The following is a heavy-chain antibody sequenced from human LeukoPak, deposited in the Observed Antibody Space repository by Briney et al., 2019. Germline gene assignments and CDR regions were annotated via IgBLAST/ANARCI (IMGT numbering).Heavy chain of an antibody. Sequence: AGGSLRLSCAASGFTFHVYAIYWVRQAPGKGLEWVSLISGNGHTISYADSVRGRFTISRDNTKNSLYLQMDSLTTEDTAVYYCARDDGASSLLDFWGQGTLVTVSS. CDR3: ARDDGASSLLDF. CDR1: GFTFHVYA. CDR2: ISGNGHTI. D-gene: IGHD3-16*02. J-gene: IGHJ4*02. V-gene: IGHV3-43*02.